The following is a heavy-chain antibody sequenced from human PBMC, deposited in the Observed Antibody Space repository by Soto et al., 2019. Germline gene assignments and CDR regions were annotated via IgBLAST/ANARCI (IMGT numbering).Heavy chain of an antibody. CDR3: AILPNKSPQN. CDR2: ISNDGSS. Sequence: ELQLVESGGGLVQPGGSLRLSCVASGFTFSSYWMHWVRQAPGKGLVWFSSISNDGSSIYADPVKGRFTISRDNAKNTLYLQMNSLRAEDTAVYYCAILPNKSPQNWGQGTLVIVSP. D-gene: IGHD2-15*01. CDR1: GFTFSSYW. V-gene: IGHV3-74*01. J-gene: IGHJ1*01.